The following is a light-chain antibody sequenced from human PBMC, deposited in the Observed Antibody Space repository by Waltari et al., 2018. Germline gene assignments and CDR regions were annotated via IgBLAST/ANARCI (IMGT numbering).Light chain of an antibody. CDR2: YNSDSDK. Sequence: QAVLTQPASLSASPGASVSLTCTLRSGINVASYRIYWYQQKPGSPPQYLLRYNSDSDKQQVSGVPSRFSGSKDVSANAGVLVISGLQSEDEADYYCLVWYSGAWVFGGGTKLTVL. J-gene: IGLJ3*02. CDR1: SGINVASYR. CDR3: LVWYSGAWV. V-gene: IGLV5-45*01.